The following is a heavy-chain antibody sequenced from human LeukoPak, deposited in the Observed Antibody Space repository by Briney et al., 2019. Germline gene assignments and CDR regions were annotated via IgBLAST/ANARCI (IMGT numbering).Heavy chain of an antibody. V-gene: IGHV1-46*01. D-gene: IGHD1-26*01. J-gene: IGHJ5*02. Sequence: GASVKVSCKASGYTFTSYGISWVRQAPGQGLEWMGIINPSGGSTNYAQKFQGRITMTRDMSTSTVYMELRSLRSEDTAVYFCARDGSDGTYYGNWFDPWGQGTLVTVSS. CDR3: ARDGSDGTYYGNWFDP. CDR2: INPSGGST. CDR1: GYTFTSYG.